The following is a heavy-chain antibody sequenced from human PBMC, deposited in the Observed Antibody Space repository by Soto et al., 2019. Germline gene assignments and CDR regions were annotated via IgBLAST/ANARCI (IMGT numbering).Heavy chain of an antibody. J-gene: IGHJ4*02. CDR1: GFTFSSDW. V-gene: IGHV3-7*01. D-gene: IGHD4-17*01. Sequence: EVQLVESGGGLVQPGGSLRLSCAASGFTFSSDWMSWVRQAPGKGLEWVANIKQDGSEKYYVDSVKGRFTISRDNAKNSLYLPKHRLIAEDAAVYYCARDSRTTTVVKDWGQGTLVTVSS. CDR2: IKQDGSEK. CDR3: ARDSRTTTVVKD.